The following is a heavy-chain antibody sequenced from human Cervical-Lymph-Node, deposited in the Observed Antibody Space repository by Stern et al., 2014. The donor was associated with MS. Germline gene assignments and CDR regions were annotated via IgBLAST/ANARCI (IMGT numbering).Heavy chain of an antibody. CDR3: ARDDYYDSSGRLVY. V-gene: IGHV3-23*04. J-gene: IGHJ4*02. CDR1: GFTFSNYA. CDR2: SSGSGDKT. D-gene: IGHD3-22*01. Sequence: EVQLVESGGHLVQPGRSLTLSCAASGFTFSNYALSWVRQAPGKGLEWVSASSGSGDKTYCAGSVKGRFTISRDNSMHTLYLHMNRLGVEDTATYYCARDDYYDSSGRLVYWGQGTPVIVSS.